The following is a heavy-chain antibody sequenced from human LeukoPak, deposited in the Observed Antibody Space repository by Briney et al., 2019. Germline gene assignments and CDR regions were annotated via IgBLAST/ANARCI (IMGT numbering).Heavy chain of an antibody. D-gene: IGHD1-26*01. CDR3: ARDRDSGSYSFDY. CDR2: VIPIFGTA. V-gene: IGHV1-69*01. Sequence: GSSVTVSCKASGGTFSSYAISWVRQAPGQGLEWMGGVIPIFGTANYAQKFQGRVTITADESTSTAYMELSSLRSEDTAVYYCARDRDSGSYSFDYWGQGTLVTVSS. J-gene: IGHJ4*02. CDR1: GGTFSSYA.